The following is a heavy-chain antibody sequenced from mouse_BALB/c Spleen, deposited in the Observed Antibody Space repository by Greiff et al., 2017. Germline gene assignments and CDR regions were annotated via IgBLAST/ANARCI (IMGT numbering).Heavy chain of an antibody. CDR1: GYSITSDYA. V-gene: IGHV3-2*02. CDR2: ISYSGST. Sequence: EVHLVESGPGLVKPSQSLSLTCTVTGYSITSDYAWNWIRQFPGNKLEWMGYISYSGSTSYNPSLKSRISITRDTSKNQFFLQLNSVTTEDTATYYCARDYYGSTYYWGQGTTLTVSS. CDR3: ARDYYGSTYY. D-gene: IGHD1-1*01. J-gene: IGHJ2*01.